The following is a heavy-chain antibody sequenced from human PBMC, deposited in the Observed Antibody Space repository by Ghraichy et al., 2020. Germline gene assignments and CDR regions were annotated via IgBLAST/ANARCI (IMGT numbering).Heavy chain of an antibody. V-gene: IGHV4-61*01. CDR3: ARDRRRSVTLMGGFDY. D-gene: IGHD3-22*01. CDR2: VYYSGTT. J-gene: IGHJ4*02. Sequence: SETPSLTCTVSGVSVNTGSYYWSWIRQPPGKGLEWIGRVYYSGTTNYNPSLKSRVAISIDTSKNQFSLKLTSLTAADTAVYYCARDRRRSVTLMGGFDYWGQGTAVTVSS. CDR1: GVSVNTGSYY.